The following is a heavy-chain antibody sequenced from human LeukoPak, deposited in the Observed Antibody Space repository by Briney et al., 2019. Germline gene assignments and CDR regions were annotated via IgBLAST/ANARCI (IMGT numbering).Heavy chain of an antibody. D-gene: IGHD6-13*01. Sequence: PGGSLRLSCAASGFTFSSYGMHWVRQAPGKGLEWVAVIWYDGSNKYYADSVKGRFTISRDNSKNTLYLQMNSLRAEDTAVYYCARDLLRVEAAGHWGQGTLVTVSS. CDR3: ARDLLRVEAAGH. J-gene: IGHJ4*02. V-gene: IGHV3-33*01. CDR2: IWYDGSNK. CDR1: GFTFSSYG.